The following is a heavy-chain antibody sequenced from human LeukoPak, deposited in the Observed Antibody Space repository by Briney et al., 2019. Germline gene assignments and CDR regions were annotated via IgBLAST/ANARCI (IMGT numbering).Heavy chain of an antibody. V-gene: IGHV3-9*01. J-gene: IGHJ5*02. D-gene: IGHD4-11*01. CDR1: GFTFDDYA. Sequence: GGSLRLSCAASGFTFDDYAMPWVRQAPGKGLEWVSGISWNSGSIGYADSVKGRFTISRDNSKNTLYLQMNSLRAEDTAVYYCAKDHYSNYPNWFDPWGQGTLVTVSS. CDR2: ISWNSGSI. CDR3: AKDHYSNYPNWFDP.